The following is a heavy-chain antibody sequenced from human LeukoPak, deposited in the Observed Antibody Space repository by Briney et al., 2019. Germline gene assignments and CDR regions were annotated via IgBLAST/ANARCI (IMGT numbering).Heavy chain of an antibody. J-gene: IGHJ4*02. V-gene: IGHV1-2*06. CDR2: INPNSGGT. CDR3: ARRYRSSESLGFDY. CDR1: GYTFTGYY. D-gene: IGHD6-6*01. Sequence: ASVKVSCKASGYTFTGYYMHWVRQAPGQGLEWMGRINPNSGGTNYAQKFQGRVTMTRDTSISTAFMELSRLRSDDTAVYYCARRYRSSESLGFDYRGQGTLVTVSS.